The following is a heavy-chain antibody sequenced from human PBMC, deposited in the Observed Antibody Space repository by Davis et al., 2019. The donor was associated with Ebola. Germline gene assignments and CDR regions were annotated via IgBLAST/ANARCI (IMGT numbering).Heavy chain of an antibody. CDR1: GGSISSGIYS. CDR3: ARGADTAMVSMDV. V-gene: IGHV4-30-2*01. Sequence: MPSETLSLTCTVSGGSISSGIYSWNWFRQPPGKGLEWIGYIFHSGSAYYNPSLKSRVTISLDMSKHQFSLNLTSVTAADTAVYYCARGADTAMVSMDVWGQGTTVTVSS. CDR2: IFHSGSA. J-gene: IGHJ6*02. D-gene: IGHD5-18*01.